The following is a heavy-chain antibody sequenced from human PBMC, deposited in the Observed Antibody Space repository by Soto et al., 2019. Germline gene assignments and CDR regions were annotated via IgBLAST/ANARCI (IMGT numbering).Heavy chain of an antibody. CDR2: ISGSGGST. Sequence: GSLRLSCAASGFTFSSYAMSWVRQAPGKGLEWVSAISGSGGSTYYADSVKGRFTISRDNSKNTLYLQMNSLRAEDTAVYYCANRAALVSGWSNYQFDYWGQGTLVTVSS. CDR1: GFTFSSYA. J-gene: IGHJ4*02. D-gene: IGHD6-19*01. V-gene: IGHV3-23*01. CDR3: ANRAALVSGWSNYQFDY.